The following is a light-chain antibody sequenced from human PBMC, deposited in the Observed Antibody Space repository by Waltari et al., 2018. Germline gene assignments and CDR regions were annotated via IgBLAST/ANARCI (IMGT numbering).Light chain of an antibody. CDR3: SSTAGDYTWV. CDR1: SSDVGAYNY. V-gene: IGLV2-11*01. CDR2: DVS. J-gene: IGLJ3*02. Sequence: QSALTQPRSVSGSPGQSVAISCTGTSSDVGAYNYVSWYQHHPGKAHKLIIFDVSKRPSGVPDRFSGSKSGNTASLTSSGLQAEDEADYYCSSTAGDYTWVFGGGTKLTVL.